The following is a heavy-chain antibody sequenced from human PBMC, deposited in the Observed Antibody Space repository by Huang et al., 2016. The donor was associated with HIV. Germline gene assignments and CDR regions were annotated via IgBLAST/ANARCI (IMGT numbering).Heavy chain of an antibody. CDR1: GYTFSSFG. J-gene: IGHJ6*03. Sequence: QVQLVQSGAEVKKPGASVKVSCKASGYTFSSFGIRWVRQAPGQGLEWVGWISVYNGNTKFEQKFQGRLTMTTDTATSTAYMELRSLRSDDTAVYYCARGGGIQLWLLGYYYMDVWGNGTTVTVSS. V-gene: IGHV1-18*01. CDR3: ARGGGIQLWLLGYYYMDV. D-gene: IGHD5-18*01. CDR2: ISVYNGNT.